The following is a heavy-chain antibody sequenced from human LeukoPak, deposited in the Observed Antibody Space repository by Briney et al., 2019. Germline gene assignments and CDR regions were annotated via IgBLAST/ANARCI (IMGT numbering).Heavy chain of an antibody. D-gene: IGHD3-3*01. V-gene: IGHV4-34*01. Sequence: SETLSLTCAVYGGSFSGYYWSWIRQPPGKGLEWIGEINHSGSTNYNPSLKSRDTISVDTSKNQFSLKLSSVTAADTAVYYCARGRLRFLEWLSPFDYWGQGTLVTVSS. CDR3: ARGRLRFLEWLSPFDY. CDR2: INHSGST. J-gene: IGHJ4*02. CDR1: GGSFSGYY.